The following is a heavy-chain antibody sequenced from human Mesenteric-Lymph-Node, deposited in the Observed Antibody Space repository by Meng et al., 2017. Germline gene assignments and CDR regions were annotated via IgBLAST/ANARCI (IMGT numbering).Heavy chain of an antibody. D-gene: IGHD3-16*01. V-gene: IGHV3-30*01. CDR2: ISYDGSNK. CDR3: ARDGGH. CDR1: GFTFSSYA. J-gene: IGHJ4*02. Sequence: GESLKISCAASGFTFSSYAMHWVRQAPGKGLEWVAVISYDGSNKYYADSVKGRFTISRDNSKNTLYLQMNSLTTDDTAVYYCARDGGHWGQGTLVTVSS.